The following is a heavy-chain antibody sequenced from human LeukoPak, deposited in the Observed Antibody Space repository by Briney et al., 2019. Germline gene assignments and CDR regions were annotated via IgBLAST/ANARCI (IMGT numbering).Heavy chain of an antibody. D-gene: IGHD3-9*01. V-gene: IGHV3-30-3*01. CDR3: ARSTLRYFDWLWEIDAFDI. J-gene: IGHJ3*02. Sequence: GGSLRLSCAASGFTFSSYAMHWVRQAPGKGLEWVAVISYDGSNKYYADSVKGRFTISRDNSKNTLYLQMSSLRAEDTAVYYCARSTLRYFDWLWEIDAFDIWGQGTMVTVSS. CDR2: ISYDGSNK. CDR1: GFTFSSYA.